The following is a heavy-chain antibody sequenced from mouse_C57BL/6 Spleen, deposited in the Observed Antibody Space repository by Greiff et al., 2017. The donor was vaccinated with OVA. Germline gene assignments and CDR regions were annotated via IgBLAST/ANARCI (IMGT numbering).Heavy chain of an antibody. Sequence: VQLQQPGAELVKPGASVKLSCKASGYTFTSYWMHWVKQRPGQGLEWIGMIHPNSGSTNYNEKFKSKATLTVDKSSSTAYMQLSSLTSEYSAVYYCARWGTTVVTYYAMDYWGQGTSVTVSS. J-gene: IGHJ4*01. V-gene: IGHV1-64*01. CDR3: ARWGTTVVTYYAMDY. D-gene: IGHD1-1*01. CDR1: GYTFTSYW. CDR2: IHPNSGST.